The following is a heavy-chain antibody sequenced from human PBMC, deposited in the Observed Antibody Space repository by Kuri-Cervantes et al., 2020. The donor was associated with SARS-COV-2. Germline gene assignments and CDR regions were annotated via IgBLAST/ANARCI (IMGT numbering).Heavy chain of an antibody. CDR1: GFTFNSYE. D-gene: IGHD4-17*01. J-gene: IGHJ4*02. V-gene: IGHV3-48*03. CDR3: ARDLSQYGDPGFDF. CDR2: IGNTDSTT. Sequence: GGSLRLSCAASGFTFNSYEMNWVRQAPGKGLEWLSYIGNTDSTTYYADSMKGRFTISRDNAKNLLYLQINSLRAEDTALYYCARDLSQYGDPGFDFWGQGTLVTVSS.